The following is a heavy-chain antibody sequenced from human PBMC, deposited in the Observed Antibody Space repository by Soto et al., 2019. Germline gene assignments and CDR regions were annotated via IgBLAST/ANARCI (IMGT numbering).Heavy chain of an antibody. Sequence: PGGALRLSCAASGCTRSSYWMSWVRQAPGKGLVWVANIKGDGSERHYADSVKGRFIISRDNAKNSLFLQMNSLRVEDTAVYYCARDGCTSATCDVYGMDVWRQGTTVTVSS. CDR1: GCTRSSYW. J-gene: IGHJ6*02. CDR3: ARDGCTSATCDVYGMDV. D-gene: IGHD2-2*01. CDR2: IKGDGSER. V-gene: IGHV3-7*03.